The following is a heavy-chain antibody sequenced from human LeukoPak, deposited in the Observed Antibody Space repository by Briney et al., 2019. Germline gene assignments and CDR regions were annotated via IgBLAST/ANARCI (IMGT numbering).Heavy chain of an antibody. CDR1: GGSINSYY. Sequence: SETLSLTCTVSGGSINSYYWNWIRQPPGKGLEWIGYIYYSGSTNYNPSLESRVTISVDTSNYQFSLKLSSVTAADTAMYYCARLGITAPGMGYFDFWGQGTLVTFSS. V-gene: IGHV4-59*08. CDR2: IYYSGST. CDR3: ARLGITAPGMGYFDF. J-gene: IGHJ4*02. D-gene: IGHD6-13*01.